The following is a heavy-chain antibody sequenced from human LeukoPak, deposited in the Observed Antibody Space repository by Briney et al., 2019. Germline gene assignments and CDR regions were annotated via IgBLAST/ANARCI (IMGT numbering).Heavy chain of an antibody. CDR3: AKVLGEYNWNYFFDY. CDR1: GFTFSSYW. Sequence: PGGSLRLSCAASGFTFSSYWMSWVRQAPGKGLEWVSAISGSGGSTYYADSVKGRFTISRDNSKKTLYLQMNSLRAEDTAVYYCAKVLGEYNWNYFFDYWGQGTLVTVSS. D-gene: IGHD1-1*01. V-gene: IGHV3-23*01. CDR2: ISGSGGST. J-gene: IGHJ4*02.